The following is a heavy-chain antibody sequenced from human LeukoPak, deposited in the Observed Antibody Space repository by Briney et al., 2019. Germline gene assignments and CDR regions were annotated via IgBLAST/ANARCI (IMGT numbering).Heavy chain of an antibody. J-gene: IGHJ6*02. V-gene: IGHV3-53*01. Sequence: GGSLRLSCAASGFTVSSNYMSWVRQAPGKGLEWVSVIYSGGGTYYADSVKGRFTISRDNSKNTLYLQMNSLRAEDTAVYYCARDGTRDSSGWYDYYYGMDVWGQGTTVTVSS. CDR1: GFTVSSNY. CDR3: ARDGTRDSSGWYDYYYGMDV. CDR2: IYSGGGT. D-gene: IGHD6-19*01.